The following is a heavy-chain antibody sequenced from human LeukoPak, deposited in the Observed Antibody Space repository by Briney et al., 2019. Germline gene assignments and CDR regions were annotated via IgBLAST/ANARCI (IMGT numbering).Heavy chain of an antibody. J-gene: IGHJ4*02. D-gene: IGHD3-9*01. CDR2: IDHSGST. V-gene: IGHV4-34*01. CDR3: AGGGIRYFDWLPAGFDY. CDR1: GGSFSGYY. Sequence: SETLSFTSAAYGGSFSGYYWSWIRHPPGNRLKWMGEIDHSGSTNYNPSLKSRVTISVDTSENQFSLKLSSVTAADTAVYFRAGGGIRYFDWLPAGFDYWGQGTLVTVSS.